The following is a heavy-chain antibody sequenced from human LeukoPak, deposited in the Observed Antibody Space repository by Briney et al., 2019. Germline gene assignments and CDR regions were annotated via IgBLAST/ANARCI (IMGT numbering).Heavy chain of an antibody. V-gene: IGHV3-23*01. CDR3: AKYFIGGSCIGYFDY. CDR1: GFTFSSYD. J-gene: IGHJ4*02. CDR2: ISGSGGST. Sequence: PGGSLRLSCAASGFTFSSYDMSWVRQAPGKGLEWVSSISGSGGSTYYADSVKGRFTISRDNSKNALYLQMNSLRAEDTAVYYCAKYFIGGSCIGYFDYWGQGTLVTVSS. D-gene: IGHD2-15*01.